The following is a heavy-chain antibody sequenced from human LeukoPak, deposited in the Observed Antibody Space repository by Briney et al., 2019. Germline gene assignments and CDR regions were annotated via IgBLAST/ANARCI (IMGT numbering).Heavy chain of an antibody. CDR3: VKKGSPLVSMILYYYYYMDV. Sequence: GGSLRLSCAASGFTFSSYAMSWVRQAPGKGLEWVSAISGSGGSTYYADSVKGRFTISRDNSKNTLYLQMNSLRAEDTAVYYCVKKGSPLVSMILYYYYYMDVWGKGTTVTVSS. D-gene: IGHD5/OR15-5a*01. J-gene: IGHJ6*03. V-gene: IGHV3-23*01. CDR2: ISGSGGST. CDR1: GFTFSSYA.